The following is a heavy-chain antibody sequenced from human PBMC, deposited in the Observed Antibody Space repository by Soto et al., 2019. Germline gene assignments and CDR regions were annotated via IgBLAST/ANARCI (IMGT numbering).Heavy chain of an antibody. D-gene: IGHD2-21*01. CDR1: EFTFSSYA. Sequence: QVQLVESGGGVVQPGRSLRLSCAASEFTFSSYAMHWVRQAPGKGLEWVAVIAYDGSNQYSADSVEGRFTISRDNSKKTLYLQMNSLRAEDTAVYYCARNSDYGMDVWGQGTTGTVSS. J-gene: IGHJ6*02. CDR3: ARNSDYGMDV. CDR2: IAYDGSNQ. V-gene: IGHV3-30*04.